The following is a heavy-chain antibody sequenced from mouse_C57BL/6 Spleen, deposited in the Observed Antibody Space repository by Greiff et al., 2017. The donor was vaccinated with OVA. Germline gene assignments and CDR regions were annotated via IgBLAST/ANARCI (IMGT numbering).Heavy chain of an antibody. CDR2: IWSDGST. J-gene: IGHJ1*03. Sequence: VQGVESGPGLVAPSQSLSITCTVSGFSLTSYGVHWVRQPPGKGLEWLVVIWSDGSTTYNSAPKPRLCISSDNSKSQVFLKMNSLQTDDTAMYYCARTGTEAWYCDVWGTGTTVTVSS. V-gene: IGHV2-6*03. CDR1: GFSLTSYG. CDR3: ARTGTEAWYCDV. D-gene: IGHD4-1*01.